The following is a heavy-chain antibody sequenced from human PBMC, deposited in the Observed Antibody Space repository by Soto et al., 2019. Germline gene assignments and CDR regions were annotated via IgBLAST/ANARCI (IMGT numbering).Heavy chain of an antibody. J-gene: IGHJ4*02. CDR3: ARGMTPPGAPAWYYFDS. D-gene: IGHD2-8*02. CDR1: GASITGSFF. CDR2: FSPSGTT. Sequence: SETLSLTCTVSGASITGSFFWSWIRQPAGKGLEWIGRFSPSGTTNYNPSLRSRVTMSADVSKNQFSLRLTSVTAADTALYYCARGMTPPGAPAWYYFDSWGQGTLVTVSS. V-gene: IGHV4-4*07.